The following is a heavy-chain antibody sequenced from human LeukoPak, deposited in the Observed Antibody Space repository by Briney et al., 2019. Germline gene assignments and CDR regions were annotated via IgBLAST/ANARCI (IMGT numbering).Heavy chain of an antibody. Sequence: GGSLRLSCAASGFTFSNYAMAWVRQAPGKGLEWVSAIGSSGSSTYYADSVKGRFTISRDNSKNTLSLQMNSLKAGDTAVYYCAKRERERISWYFFDYWGQGTLVTVSS. J-gene: IGHJ4*02. CDR1: GFTFSNYA. V-gene: IGHV3-23*01. D-gene: IGHD6-13*01. CDR3: AKRERERISWYFFDY. CDR2: IGSSGSST.